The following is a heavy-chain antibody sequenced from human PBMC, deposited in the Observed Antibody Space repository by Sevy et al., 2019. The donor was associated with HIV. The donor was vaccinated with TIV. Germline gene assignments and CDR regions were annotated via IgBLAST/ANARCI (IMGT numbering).Heavy chain of an antibody. J-gene: IGHJ2*01. CDR2: IRNKPKSYTT. V-gene: IGHV3-72*01. Sequence: GGSLRLSCAASGFAFGDLYMDWVRQVPGKGLEWVGRIRNKPKSYTTEYAASVKGRFTISREDSRNSLYLQMNSLKTEDTAVYYCAAVAANKGYFDIWGRGSLVTVSS. CDR1: GFAFGDLY. D-gene: IGHD6-19*01. CDR3: AAVAANKGYFDI.